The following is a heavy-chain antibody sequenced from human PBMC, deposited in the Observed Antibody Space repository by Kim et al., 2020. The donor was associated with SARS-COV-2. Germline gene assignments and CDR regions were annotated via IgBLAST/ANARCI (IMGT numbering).Heavy chain of an antibody. CDR1: GFTFSSYD. D-gene: IGHD6-19*01. J-gene: IGHJ6*02. V-gene: IGHV3-13*01. CDR2: IDSAGDT. Sequence: GGSLRLSCSASGFTFSSYDMHWVRQGIGKGLEWVSAIDSAGDTFYPSSVKGRFPISRENAKNSFYLQMNNLSVGDTAVYYCVRGAVAGTYGMDVWGQGTT. CDR3: VRGAVAGTYGMDV.